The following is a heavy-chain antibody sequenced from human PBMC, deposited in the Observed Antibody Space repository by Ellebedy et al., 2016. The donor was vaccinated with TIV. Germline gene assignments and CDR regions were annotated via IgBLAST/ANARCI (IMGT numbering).Heavy chain of an antibody. D-gene: IGHD2-2*01. CDR3: ARDRGTSYYFDD. Sequence: ASVKVSCXPSGYNFIDYYIHWVRQAPGQGLEWMGWISTYYGNTNYAQKVQGRVTMTTDTSTSTAYMELRSLRSDDTAVYYCARDRGTSYYFDDWGQGTLVTVSA. CDR2: ISTYYGNT. CDR1: GYNFIDYY. J-gene: IGHJ4*02. V-gene: IGHV1-18*04.